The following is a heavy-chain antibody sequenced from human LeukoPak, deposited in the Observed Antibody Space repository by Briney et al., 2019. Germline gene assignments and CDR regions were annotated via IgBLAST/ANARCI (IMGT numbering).Heavy chain of an antibody. CDR1: GGSISSSSYY. D-gene: IGHD3-22*01. V-gene: IGHV4-39*07. CDR2: IYYSGST. CDR3: ARESRYDSSGFPDY. J-gene: IGHJ4*02. Sequence: PSETLSLTCTVSGGSISSSSYYWGWIRQPPGKGLEWIGSIYYSGSTYYNPSLKSRVTISVDTSKKQFSLKLSSVTAADTAVYYCARESRYDSSGFPDYWGQGTLVTVSS.